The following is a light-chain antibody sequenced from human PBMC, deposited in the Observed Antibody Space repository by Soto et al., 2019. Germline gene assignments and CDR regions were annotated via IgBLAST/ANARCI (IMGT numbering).Light chain of an antibody. J-gene: IGLJ1*01. CDR1: KLGDKY. CDR2: QDS. CDR3: QAWDSSTAV. Sequence: SYELTQPPSVSGSPGQTASITCSGDKLGDKYACWYQQKPGQSPVLVIYQDSKRPSGIPERFSGSNSGNTATLTISGTQAMDEADYYCQAWDSSTAVFGTGTKLTVL. V-gene: IGLV3-1*01.